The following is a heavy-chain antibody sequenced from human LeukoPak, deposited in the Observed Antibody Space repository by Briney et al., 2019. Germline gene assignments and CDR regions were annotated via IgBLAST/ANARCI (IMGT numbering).Heavy chain of an antibody. CDR3: ARSYTSGWPTSYYFDY. V-gene: IGHV4-34*01. CDR1: GGSFSGYY. Sequence: SETLSLTCAVYGGSFSGYYWSWIRQPPGKGLEWTGEINHSGSTNYNPSLKSRVTISVDTSKNQFSLRLSSMTAPDTAVYYCARSYTSGWPTSYYFDYWGQGTLVTVSS. D-gene: IGHD6-19*01. CDR2: INHSGST. J-gene: IGHJ4*02.